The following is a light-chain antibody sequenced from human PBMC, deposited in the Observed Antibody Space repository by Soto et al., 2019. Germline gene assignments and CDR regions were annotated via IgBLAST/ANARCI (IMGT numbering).Light chain of an antibody. CDR2: EVS. Sequence: QSALAQPASVSGFPGQSIAISCTGTSSDVGSYNLVSWYQQYPGKAPKLMIYEVSKRSSGVSDRFSGSKSGNTASLTISGLQAEDEADYYCCSYAGGSTPWVFGGGTKLTVL. J-gene: IGLJ3*02. V-gene: IGLV2-23*02. CDR1: SSDVGSYNL. CDR3: CSYAGGSTPWV.